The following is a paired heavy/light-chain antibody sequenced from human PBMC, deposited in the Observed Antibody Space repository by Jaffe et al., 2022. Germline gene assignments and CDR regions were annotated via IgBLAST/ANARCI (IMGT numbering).Light chain of an antibody. V-gene: IGKV2-29*03. CDR3: MQGKRSPLT. Sequence: DIVMTQTPLSLSVTPGQPASMSCKSSQSLLHSDKKTYLYWYVQKPGQPPQLLIYEVSRRFSGVPDRFSGSGSGTDFTLKISRVEAEDVGLYYCMQGKRSPLTFGGGTKVEIK. CDR2: EVS. J-gene: IGKJ4*01. CDR1: QSLLHSDKKTY.
Heavy chain of an antibody. D-gene: IGHD2-2*01. CDR2: VNPDGGSP. J-gene: IGHJ4*02. V-gene: IGHV3-74*01. Sequence: EVQLVASGGGLAQPGGSLRLSCAASGFAFSENWMHWVRQAPGKGLLWVSRVNPDGGSPTYADSVKGRFIIFRDNAKNTVYLQMDSLRDEDTAVYYCAKSDGLCSGTGSYCPDSWGQGTPVTVSS. CDR3: AKSDGLCSGTGSYCPDS. CDR1: GFAFSENW.